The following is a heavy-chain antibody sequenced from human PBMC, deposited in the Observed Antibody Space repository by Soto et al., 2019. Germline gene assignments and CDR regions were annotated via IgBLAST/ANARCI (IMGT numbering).Heavy chain of an antibody. CDR2: INHSGST. J-gene: IGHJ4*02. V-gene: IGHV4-34*01. CDR3: AREAYYDILTGPGLDY. CDR1: GGSFSGYY. Sequence: SETLSLTCAVYGGSFSGYYWSWIRQPPGKGLEWIGEINHSGSTNYNPSLKSRVTISVDTSKNQFSLKLSSVTAADTAVYYCAREAYYDILTGPGLDYWGQGTLVTV. D-gene: IGHD3-9*01.